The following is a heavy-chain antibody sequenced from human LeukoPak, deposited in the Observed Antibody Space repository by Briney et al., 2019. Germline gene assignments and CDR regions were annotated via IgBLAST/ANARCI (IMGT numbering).Heavy chain of an antibody. V-gene: IGHV3-23*01. D-gene: IGHD1-26*01. Sequence: PGGSLRLSCEASGFTFSTFTMSWVRQAPGKGLEWVSGISGSGDKTYYADSVKGRFTISRDNAKNSLYLQMNSLRAEDTAVYYCARNGRPFDYWGQGTLVTVSS. CDR1: GFTFSTFT. J-gene: IGHJ4*02. CDR3: ARNGRPFDY. CDR2: ISGSGDKT.